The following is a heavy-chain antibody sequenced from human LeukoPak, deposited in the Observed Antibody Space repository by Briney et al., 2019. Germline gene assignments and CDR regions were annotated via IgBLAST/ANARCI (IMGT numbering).Heavy chain of an antibody. D-gene: IGHD3-22*01. CDR3: AKDSYSYYDSSRNYFDY. CDR1: GFTFSRYW. CDR2: IKQDETAK. J-gene: IGHJ4*02. Sequence: PGGSLRLSCAASGFTFSRYWMSWVRQAPGKGLEWVANIKQDETAKYYVDSVKGRFTISRDNAKNSLYLQMNSLRAEDRAVYYCAKDSYSYYDSSRNYFDYWGQGTLVTVSS. V-gene: IGHV3-7*01.